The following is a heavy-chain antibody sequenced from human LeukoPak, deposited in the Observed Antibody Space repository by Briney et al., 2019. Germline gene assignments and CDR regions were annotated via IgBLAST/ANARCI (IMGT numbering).Heavy chain of an antibody. V-gene: IGHV3-30*18. CDR3: AKDSYFVLRYFDWLPDLDY. Sequence: GRSLRLSCAASGFTFSSYGMHWVRQAPGKGLEWVAVISYDGSNKYYADSVKGRFTISRDNSKNTLYLQMNSLRAEDTAVYYCAKDSYFVLRYFDWLPDLDYWGQGTLVTVSS. D-gene: IGHD3-9*01. CDR1: GFTFSSYG. CDR2: ISYDGSNK. J-gene: IGHJ4*02.